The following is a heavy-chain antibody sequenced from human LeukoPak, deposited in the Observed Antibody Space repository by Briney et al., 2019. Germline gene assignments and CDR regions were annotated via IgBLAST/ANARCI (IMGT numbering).Heavy chain of an antibody. D-gene: IGHD2-2*02. CDR3: ARGALASQLLYDKTGDY. CDR2: ISYDGSNK. V-gene: IGHV3-30-3*01. Sequence: GGSLRLSCAASGFTFSSYAMHWVRQAPGKGLEWVAVISYDGSNKYYADSVKGRFTISRDNSKNTLYLQMNSLRAEDTAVYYCARGALASQLLYDKTGDYWGQGTLVTVSS. J-gene: IGHJ4*02. CDR1: GFTFSSYA.